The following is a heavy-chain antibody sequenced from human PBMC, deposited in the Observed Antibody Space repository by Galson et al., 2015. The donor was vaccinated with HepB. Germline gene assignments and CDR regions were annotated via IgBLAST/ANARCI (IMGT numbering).Heavy chain of an antibody. Sequence: SLRLSCAASGFTFSSYAMHWVRQAPGKGLEWVAVISYDGSNKYYADSVKGRFTISRDNSKNTLYLQMNSLRAEDTAVYYCARERELTYYDFWSGYHIGGYWGQGTLVTVSS. D-gene: IGHD3-3*01. V-gene: IGHV3-30-3*01. CDR1: GFTFSSYA. CDR3: ARERELTYYDFWSGYHIGGY. CDR2: ISYDGSNK. J-gene: IGHJ4*02.